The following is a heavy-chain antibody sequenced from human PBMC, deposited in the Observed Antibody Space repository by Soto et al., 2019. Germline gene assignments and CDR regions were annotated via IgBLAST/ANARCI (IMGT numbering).Heavy chain of an antibody. CDR1: GGSISSGGYS. J-gene: IGHJ4*02. Sequence: PSETLSLTCAVSGGSISSGGYSWSWIRQPPGKGLEWIGYMYHSGSTYYNPSLKSRVTISIDRSKNQFSLKLSSVTAADTAVYYCAREPDSWGQGILLTVSS. V-gene: IGHV4-30-2*01. CDR2: MYHSGST. CDR3: AREPDS.